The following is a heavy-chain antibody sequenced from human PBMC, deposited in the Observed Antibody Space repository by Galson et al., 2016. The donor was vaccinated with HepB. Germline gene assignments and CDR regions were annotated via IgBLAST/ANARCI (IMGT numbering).Heavy chain of an antibody. V-gene: IGHV1-8*02. CDR1: GYPFSSYD. CDR3: TSDLSSGTPGP. D-gene: IGHD1-7*01. Sequence: SVKVSCKASGYPFSSYDFNWVRQAAGQGLEWMGWMNPISGNPGYAQKFQGRVTMTRNTSISTAYMELSSLRSEDSAVYYCTSDLSSGTPGPWGQGTLVTVS. J-gene: IGHJ5*02. CDR2: MNPISGNP.